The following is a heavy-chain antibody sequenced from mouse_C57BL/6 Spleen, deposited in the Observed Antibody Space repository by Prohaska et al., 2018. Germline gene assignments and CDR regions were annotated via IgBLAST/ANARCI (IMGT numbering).Heavy chain of an antibody. D-gene: IGHD1-1*01. CDR1: GYTFTDYY. Sequence: PGASVKISCKASGYTFTDYYMNWVKQSHGKSLEWIGDINPNNGGTSYNQKFKGKATLTVDKSSSTAYMELRSLTSEDSAVYYCARCHHYYGSSPYYFDYWGQGTTLTDSS. J-gene: IGHJ2*01. V-gene: IGHV1-26*01. CDR2: INPNNGGT. CDR3: ARCHHYYGSSPYYFDY.